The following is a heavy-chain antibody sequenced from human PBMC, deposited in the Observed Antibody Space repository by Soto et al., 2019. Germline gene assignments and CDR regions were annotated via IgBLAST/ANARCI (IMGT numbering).Heavy chain of an antibody. J-gene: IGHJ4*02. CDR2: ISAYNGNT. CDR3: ARDLAYCGGDCYPIDY. D-gene: IGHD2-21*02. V-gene: IGHV1-18*01. Sequence: QVQLVQSGAEVKKPGASVKVSCKASGYTFTSNGISWVRQAPGQGLEGMGWISAYNGNTNYAQKLQGRVTMTTDTSTSTAYMELRSLRSDDTAVYYCARDLAYCGGDCYPIDYWGQGTLVTVSS. CDR1: GYTFTSNG.